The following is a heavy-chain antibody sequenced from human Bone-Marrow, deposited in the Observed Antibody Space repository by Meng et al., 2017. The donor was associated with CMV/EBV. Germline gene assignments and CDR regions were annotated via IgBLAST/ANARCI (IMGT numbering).Heavy chain of an antibody. CDR3: ARDLRGVGPIFGVVYMDV. CDR1: TFSSYA. D-gene: IGHD3-3*01. CDR2: IIPIFGTA. V-gene: IGHV1-69*06. Sequence: TFSSYAISWVRQAPGQGLEWMGGIIPIFGTANYAQKFQGRVTITADKSTSTAYMELSSLRSEDTAVYYCARDLRGVGPIFGVVYMDVWGQGTTVTVSS. J-gene: IGHJ6*02.